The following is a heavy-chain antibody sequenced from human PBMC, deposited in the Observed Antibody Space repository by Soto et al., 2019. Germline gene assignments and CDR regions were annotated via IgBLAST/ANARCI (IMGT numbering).Heavy chain of an antibody. J-gene: IGHJ4*02. D-gene: IGHD5-12*01. CDR1: GGSISSSSYY. CDR2: VSYSGST. Sequence: QLQLQESGPGLVKPSETLSLTCTVSGGSISSSSYYWGWIRQPPGKGLEWIGSVSYSGSTYYNPSLNSRVSLSVDTSKNQFSLRLRSVTAADTAVFYCARNGGYSGYARVDYWGQGTLVTVSS. CDR3: ARNGGYSGYARVDY. V-gene: IGHV4-39*01.